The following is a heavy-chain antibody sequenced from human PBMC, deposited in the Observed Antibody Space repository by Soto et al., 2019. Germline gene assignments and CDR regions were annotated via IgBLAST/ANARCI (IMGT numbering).Heavy chain of an antibody. CDR2: IRSKAYGGTT. CDR3: TRGRGHPLSGWYEVEDNWFDP. V-gene: IGHV3-49*03. D-gene: IGHD6-19*01. J-gene: IGHJ5*02. CDR1: GFTFGDYA. Sequence: HPGGSLRLSCTASGFTFGDYAMSWFRQAPGKGLEWVGFIRSKAYGGTTEYAASVKGRFTISRDDSKSIAYLQMNSLKTEDTAVYYCTRGRGHPLSGWYEVEDNWFDPWGQGTLVTVSS.